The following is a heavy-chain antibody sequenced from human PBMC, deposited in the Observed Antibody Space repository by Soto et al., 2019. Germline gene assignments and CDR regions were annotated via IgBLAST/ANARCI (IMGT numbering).Heavy chain of an antibody. V-gene: IGHV1-18*01. Sequence: QGQLVQSGGEVKKPGASVKVSCKASGYTFTRYGISWVRQAPGQGLEWMGWISGYNGDTKYAQKFQGRVTMTVDTSTTTWYMELRSLTSDDRAVYYCAKNGQPPYYYYGMDVWGQGTTVTVSS. CDR1: GYTFTRYG. D-gene: IGHD2-8*01. CDR2: ISGYNGDT. J-gene: IGHJ6*02. CDR3: AKNGQPPYYYYGMDV.